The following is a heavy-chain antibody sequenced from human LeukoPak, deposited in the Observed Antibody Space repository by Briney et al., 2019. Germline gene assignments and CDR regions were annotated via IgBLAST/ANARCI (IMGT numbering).Heavy chain of an antibody. Sequence: PSETLSLTCTVSGDSISNYYWSWIRKSPGKRLEWIVYIHYSGSTSYNPSLKSRVTISVDTSKNQFSLKLSSVTAADTAVYYCARDASSSSHLDYWGRGTLVTVSS. J-gene: IGHJ4*02. CDR2: IHYSGST. CDR3: ARDASSSSHLDY. V-gene: IGHV4-59*01. CDR1: GDSISNYY. D-gene: IGHD6-19*01.